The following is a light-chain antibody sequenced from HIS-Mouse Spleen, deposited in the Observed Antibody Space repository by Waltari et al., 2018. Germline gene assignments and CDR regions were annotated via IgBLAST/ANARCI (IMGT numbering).Light chain of an antibody. V-gene: IGLV2-23*03. CDR3: CSYAGSSTFDVV. J-gene: IGLJ2*01. CDR1: SSDVGSYNL. Sequence: QSALTQPASVSGSPGQSITISCTGTSSDVGSYNLVSWYQHHPGKAPKLMIYAGSKRPSGVSNRFSGSKSGNPASLTISGLQAEDEADYYCCSYAGSSTFDVVFGGGTKLTVL. CDR2: AGS.